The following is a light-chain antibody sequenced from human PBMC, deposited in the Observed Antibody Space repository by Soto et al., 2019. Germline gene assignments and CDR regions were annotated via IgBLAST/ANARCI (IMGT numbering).Light chain of an antibody. CDR2: DAS. Sequence: EIVLTQSPGTLSSSPGGRVTLSCRASQSVRDSHLAWFQQKPGQAPRLLIYDASRRATGIPDRFSGSGSGTEFTLTISRLEPEDVAVYYCELYDNQQWTFGQGTKVEIK. J-gene: IGKJ1*01. V-gene: IGKV3-20*01. CDR3: ELYDNQQWT. CDR1: QSVRDSH.